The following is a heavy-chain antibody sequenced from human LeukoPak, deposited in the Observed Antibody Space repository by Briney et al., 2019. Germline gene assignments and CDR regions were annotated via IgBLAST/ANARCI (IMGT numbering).Heavy chain of an antibody. J-gene: IGHJ5*02. CDR2: IYITGST. CDR3: ARELCYDFWSGYSRGWFDP. D-gene: IGHD3-3*01. Sequence: SETLSLTCTVSGGSISNYCWSWIRQSAGKGLEWIGRIYITGSTNYNPSLKSRVSMSLDTSKNQFSLKLSSVTAADTAVYYCARELCYDFWSGYSRGWFDPWGQGTLVTVSS. V-gene: IGHV4-4*07. CDR1: GGSISNYC.